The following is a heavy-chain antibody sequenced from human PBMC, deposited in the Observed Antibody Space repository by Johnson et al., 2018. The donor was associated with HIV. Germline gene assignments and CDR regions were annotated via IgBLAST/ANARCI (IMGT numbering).Heavy chain of an antibody. CDR1: GFTFTNAW. CDR3: VTEQAIRRYFDL. V-gene: IGHV3-15*01. J-gene: IGHJ2*01. Sequence: VQLVESGGGFIKPGGSLRLSCAASGFTFTNAWMSWVRQAPGKGLEWVGRIKSKTDGGTIDYAAPVKGRFTISRDDSKNMLFLQMNSLKTEDTAVYYCVTEQAIRRYFDLWGRGTLVTVSS. CDR2: IKSKTDGGTI.